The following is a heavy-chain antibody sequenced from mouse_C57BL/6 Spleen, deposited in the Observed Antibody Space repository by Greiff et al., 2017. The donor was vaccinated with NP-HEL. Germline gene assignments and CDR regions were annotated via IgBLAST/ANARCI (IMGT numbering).Heavy chain of an antibody. CDR1: GFSLTSYG. J-gene: IGHJ3*01. V-gene: IGHV2-6*01. CDR3: ASGTGDRFAY. D-gene: IGHD4-1*01. Sequence: QVQLQQSGPGLVAPSQSLSITCTVSGFSLTSYGVDWVRQSPGKGLEWLGVIWGVGSTNYNSALKSRLSISKDNSKSQVFLKMNSLQTDDTAMYYCASGTGDRFAYWGQGTLVTVSA. CDR2: IWGVGST.